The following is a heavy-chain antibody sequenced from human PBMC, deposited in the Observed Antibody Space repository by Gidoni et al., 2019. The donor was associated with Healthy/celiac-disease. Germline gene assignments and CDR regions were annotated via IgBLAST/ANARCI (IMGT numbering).Heavy chain of an antibody. V-gene: IGHV3-49*03. CDR3: TRDLVTVMNSFDY. D-gene: IGHD3-16*01. CDR2: IRSKAYGGTT. J-gene: IGHJ4*02. Sequence: EVQLVESGGGLVQPGRSLRLSCTASGFTFGDYAMSWFRQAPGKGLEWVGFIRSKAYGGTTEYAASVKGRFTISRDDSKSIAYLQMNSLKTEDTAVYYCTRDLVTVMNSFDYWGQGTLVTVSS. CDR1: GFTFGDYA.